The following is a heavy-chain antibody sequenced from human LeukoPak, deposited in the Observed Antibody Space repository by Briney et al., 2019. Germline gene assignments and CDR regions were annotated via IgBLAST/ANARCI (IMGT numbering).Heavy chain of an antibody. CDR2: ISSNGGST. D-gene: IGHD2-15*01. CDR3: VKGRYCSGGSCYEGYFQH. V-gene: IGHV3-64D*09. CDR1: GFTFSSYA. J-gene: IGHJ1*01. Sequence: GGSLRLSCSASGFTFSSYAMHWVRQALGKGLEYVSAISSNGGSTYYADSVKGRFTISRDNSKNTLYLQMSSLRAEDTAVYYCVKGRYCSGGSCYEGYFQHWGQGTLVTVSS.